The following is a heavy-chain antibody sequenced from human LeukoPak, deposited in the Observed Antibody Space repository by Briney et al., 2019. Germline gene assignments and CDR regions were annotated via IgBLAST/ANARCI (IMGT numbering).Heavy chain of an antibody. CDR2: IDHSGST. CDR3: AATGPYGDPGYFDL. V-gene: IGHV4-4*02. CDR1: GASISDGHW. J-gene: IGHJ2*01. Sequence: PSETLSLTCAVSGASISDGHWWSWVRQSPGKGLEWIGEIDHSGSTNYNPSLKSRVTISIDTSKNQFSLKLSSVTAADTAVYYCAATGPYGDPGYFDLWGRGTPVTVSS. D-gene: IGHD4-17*01.